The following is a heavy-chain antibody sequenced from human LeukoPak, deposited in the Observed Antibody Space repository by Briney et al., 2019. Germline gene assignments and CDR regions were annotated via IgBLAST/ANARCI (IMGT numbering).Heavy chain of an antibody. CDR2: ISSSSSYI. CDR1: GFTFSSYS. Sequence: GGSLRLSCAASGFTFSSYSMNWVRRAPGKGLEWVSSISSSSSYIYYADSVKGRFTISRDNAKNSLYLQMNSLRAEDTAVYYCARGIQLWYNSVYFDYWGQGTLVTVSS. CDR3: ARGIQLWYNSVYFDY. D-gene: IGHD5-18*01. J-gene: IGHJ4*02. V-gene: IGHV3-21*01.